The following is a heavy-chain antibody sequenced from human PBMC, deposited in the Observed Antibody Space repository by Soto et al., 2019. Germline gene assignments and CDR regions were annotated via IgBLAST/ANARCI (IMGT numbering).Heavy chain of an antibody. D-gene: IGHD3-9*01. V-gene: IGHV1-18*01. CDR3: AILLTEGATFREDAFDL. CDR2: ISTFNGKT. CDR1: RYTFTSHG. Sequence: QIQLVQSGGDVKTPGASVKVSCTTSRYTFTSHGIAWVRQAPGQGLEWMGWISTFNGKTDYAQKSQGRVTMTAHTITSTVHMELRSLRSDDTAVYYCAILLTEGATFREDAFDLWGPGTKVTVSS. J-gene: IGHJ3*01.